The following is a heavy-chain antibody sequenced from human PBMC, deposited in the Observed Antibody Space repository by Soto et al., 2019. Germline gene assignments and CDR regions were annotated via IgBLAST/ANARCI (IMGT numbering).Heavy chain of an antibody. V-gene: IGHV3-30*18. CDR2: ISYDGSNK. J-gene: IGHJ4*02. Sequence: QVQLVESGGGVVQPGRSLRLSCAASGFTFSSYGMHWVRQAPGKGLEWVAVISYDGSNKYYADSVKGRFTISRDNSKNTLYLQMNSLRAEDTAVYYCAKTLTNATYGGQGTLVTVSS. D-gene: IGHD1-1*01. CDR3: AKTLTNATY. CDR1: GFTFSSYG.